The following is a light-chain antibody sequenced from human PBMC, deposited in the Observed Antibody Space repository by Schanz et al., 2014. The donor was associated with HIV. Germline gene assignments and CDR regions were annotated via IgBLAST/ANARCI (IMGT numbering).Light chain of an antibody. J-gene: IGKJ1*01. Sequence: EVVVTQSPGTLSLSPGERATLFCRASQSGSGGYLAWYQQKPGQPPRLLIYGASTRATGIPGRFSGSGSGTEFTLTISSLQFEDLAVYYCQQYNNWPPAFGQGTKVEIK. CDR2: GAS. CDR1: QSGSGGY. CDR3: QQYNNWPPA. V-gene: IGKV3-15*01.